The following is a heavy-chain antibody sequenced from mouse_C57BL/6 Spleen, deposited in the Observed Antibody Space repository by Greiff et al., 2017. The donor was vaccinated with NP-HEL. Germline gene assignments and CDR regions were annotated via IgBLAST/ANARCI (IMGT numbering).Heavy chain of an antibody. V-gene: IGHV1-64*01. Sequence: VQLQQPGAELVKPGASVKLSCKASGYTFTSYWMHWVKQRPGQGLEWIGMIHPNSGSTNYNEKFKSKATLTVDKSSSTAYMQLSSLTSEDSAVYYCARRGYSNYAWFAYWGQGTLVTVSA. CDR2: IHPNSGST. J-gene: IGHJ3*01. D-gene: IGHD2-5*01. CDR3: ARRGYSNYAWFAY. CDR1: GYTFTSYW.